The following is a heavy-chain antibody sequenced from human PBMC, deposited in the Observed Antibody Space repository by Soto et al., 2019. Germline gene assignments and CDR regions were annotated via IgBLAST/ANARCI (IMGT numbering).Heavy chain of an antibody. V-gene: IGHV4-30-2*01. J-gene: IGHJ4*02. CDR1: GGSISSGGYS. CDR3: ARALPHYDILTGYYHDTPPPPQNDY. D-gene: IGHD3-9*01. Sequence: SETLSLTCAVSGGSISSGGYSWSWIRQPPGKGLEWIGYIYHSGSTYYNPSLKSRVTISVGRSKNQFSLKLSSVTAADTAVYYCARALPHYDILTGYYHDTPPPPQNDYWGQGTLVTVSS. CDR2: IYHSGST.